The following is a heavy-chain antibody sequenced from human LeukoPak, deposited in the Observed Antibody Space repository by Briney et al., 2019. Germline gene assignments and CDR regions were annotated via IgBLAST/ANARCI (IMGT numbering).Heavy chain of an antibody. D-gene: IGHD6-13*01. J-gene: IGHJ4*02. Sequence: SETLSLTCAVSGGSISSSNWWSWVRQPPGKGLEWIGEIYHSGSANYNPSLKSRVTISVDKSKNQFSLKLSSVTAADTAVYYCARTGRAGSSWYRGIDYFDYWGQGTLVTVSS. CDR3: ARTGRAGSSWYRGIDYFDY. CDR2: IYHSGSA. V-gene: IGHV4-4*02. CDR1: GGSISSSNW.